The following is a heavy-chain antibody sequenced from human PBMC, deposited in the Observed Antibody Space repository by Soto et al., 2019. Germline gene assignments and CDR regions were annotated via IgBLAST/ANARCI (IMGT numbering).Heavy chain of an antibody. D-gene: IGHD1-7*01. J-gene: IGHJ4*02. V-gene: IGHV3-23*01. CDR1: GFTFSTHA. CDR2: ISDGGSDT. CDR3: ASQGGDYDWNFVFDY. Sequence: EVQLLESGGGLVQPGGSLRLSCAASGFTFSTHAMTWVRQAPGKGLEWVSGISDGGSDTNYADSVKGRFTISRDNSKNTLYLQMNSLRAEDTAVYYCASQGGDYDWNFVFDYWGQGTLVTVSS.